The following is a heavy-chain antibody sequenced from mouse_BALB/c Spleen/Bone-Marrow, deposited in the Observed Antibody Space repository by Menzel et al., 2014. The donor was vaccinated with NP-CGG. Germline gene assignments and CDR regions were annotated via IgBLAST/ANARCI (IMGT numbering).Heavy chain of an antibody. D-gene: IGHD1-1*01. CDR1: GFTFSSYG. V-gene: IGHV5-6*01. J-gene: IGHJ4*01. CDR2: LSSGGSYT. Sequence: EVQRVESGGDLVKPGGSLKLSCAASGFTFSSYGMSWARPTPDKRLEWVATLSSGGSYTYYPDSVKGRFTISRDNAKNTLYLQMSSLKSEDTAMYYCASTITTVVAEDAMDYWGQGTSVTVSS. CDR3: ASTITTVVAEDAMDY.